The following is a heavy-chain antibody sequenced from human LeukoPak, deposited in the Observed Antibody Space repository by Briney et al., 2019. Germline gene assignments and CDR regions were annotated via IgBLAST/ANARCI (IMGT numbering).Heavy chain of an antibody. CDR1: GFTFSNVR. CDR2: IRSKTADGTS. V-gene: IGHV3-15*01. D-gene: IGHD1-14*01. CDR3: ATDWLPGMYYFDY. J-gene: IGHJ4*02. Sequence: PGGSLRLSCAASGFTFSNVRMSWVRQAPGKGLEWVGRIRSKTADGTSDYAASVKGRFTISRDDTINTLYLQMNSLKTEDTAVYYCATDWLPGMYYFDYWGQGTVVTVSS.